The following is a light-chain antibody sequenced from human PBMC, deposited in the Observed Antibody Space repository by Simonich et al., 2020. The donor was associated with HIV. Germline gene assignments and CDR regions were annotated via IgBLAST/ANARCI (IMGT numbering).Light chain of an antibody. CDR3: SSYTSSSTWV. J-gene: IGLJ3*02. V-gene: IGLV2-14*03. CDR2: DVS. Sequence: QSALTQPASVSGSPGQSITISCPGTSSDVGGYNYVPWYQQHPGKAPKRIIYDVSNRPSGVSNRFSGSKSGNTASLTISGLQAEDEADYYCSSYTSSSTWVFGGGTKLTVL. CDR1: SSDVGGYNY.